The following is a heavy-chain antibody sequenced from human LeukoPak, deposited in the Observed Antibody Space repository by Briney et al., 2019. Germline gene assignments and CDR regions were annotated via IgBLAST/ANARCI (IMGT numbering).Heavy chain of an antibody. V-gene: IGHV4-59*01. CDR2: RYYSGST. Sequence: SETLSLTCTVSGGSISSYYWSWIRQPPGKGLEWIGYRYYSGSTTYNPSLKSRVTISVDTSKSQFSLKLISVTAADTAIYYCARVRGDFETDWGQGTLVTVSS. D-gene: IGHD3-16*01. J-gene: IGHJ1*01. CDR3: ARVRGDFETD. CDR1: GGSISSYY.